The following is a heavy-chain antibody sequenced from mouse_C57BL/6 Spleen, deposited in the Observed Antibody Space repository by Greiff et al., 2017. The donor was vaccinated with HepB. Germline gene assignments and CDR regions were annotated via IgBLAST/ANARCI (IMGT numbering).Heavy chain of an antibody. J-gene: IGHJ2*01. CDR2: IYPGDGDT. Sequence: LQESGAELVKPGASVKISCKASGYAFSSYWMNWVKQRPGKGLEWIGQIYPGDGDTNYNGKFKGKATLTADKSSSTAYMQLSSLTSEDSAVYFCAREGVLYFDYWGQGTTLTVSS. D-gene: IGHD2-14*01. V-gene: IGHV1-80*01. CDR1: GYAFSSYW. CDR3: AREGVLYFDY.